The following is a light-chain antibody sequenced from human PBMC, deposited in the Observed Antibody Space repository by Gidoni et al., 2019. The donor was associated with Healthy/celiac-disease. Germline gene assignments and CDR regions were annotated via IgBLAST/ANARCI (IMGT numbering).Light chain of an antibody. CDR3: QQSNSTPLT. CDR2: AAS. V-gene: IGKV1-39*01. J-gene: IGKJ4*01. CDR1: QSISSY. Sequence: DIQMTQSPSSLSASVGDRVTITCRASQSISSYLNWYQQKPGKAPKLLIYAASSLQSGVPSRFSGSGSGTDFTSTSRSLQPEDFETYCQQSNSTPLTFXGXTKVEIK.